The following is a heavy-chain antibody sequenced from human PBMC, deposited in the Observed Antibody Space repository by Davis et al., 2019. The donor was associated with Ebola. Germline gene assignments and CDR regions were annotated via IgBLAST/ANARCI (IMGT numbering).Heavy chain of an antibody. Sequence: PGGSLRPSCAASGFTFSSYWMHWVRQAPGKGLVWVSRINSDGSSINYADSVKGRFTISRDNAKNTLYLQMNSLRDEDTAVYYCARDHCSSGRDYRCWFDSWGQGTLVTVSS. CDR1: GFTFSSYW. J-gene: IGHJ5*01. CDR3: ARDHCSSGRDYRCWFDS. D-gene: IGHD2-2*01. CDR2: INSDGSSI. V-gene: IGHV3-74*01.